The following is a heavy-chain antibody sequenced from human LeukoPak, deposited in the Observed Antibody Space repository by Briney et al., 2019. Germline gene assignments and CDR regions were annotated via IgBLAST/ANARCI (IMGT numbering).Heavy chain of an antibody. D-gene: IGHD3-10*01. Sequence: GGSLRLSCAASGFTFSGYDMNWVRQAPGKGLEWVSSISGSSSYIYYADSMKGRFTISRDNGKNSLYLQMNSLRAEDTAVYFCAKQAGLYYYGSGSYSSAFDIWGQGTMVTVSS. CDR2: ISGSSSYI. CDR1: GFTFSGYD. CDR3: AKQAGLYYYGSGSYSSAFDI. V-gene: IGHV3-21*01. J-gene: IGHJ3*02.